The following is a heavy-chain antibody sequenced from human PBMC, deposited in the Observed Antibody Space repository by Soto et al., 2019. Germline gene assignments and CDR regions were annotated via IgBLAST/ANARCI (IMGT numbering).Heavy chain of an antibody. V-gene: IGHV1-69*05. J-gene: IGHJ4*02. Sequence: GASVKVSCKASGGTFSSYAISWVRQAPGQGLEWMGGIIPIFGTANYAQKFQGRVTMTRDTSTSTVYMELSSLRSEDTAVYYCACSVVVAAPIDYWGQGTLVTVSS. D-gene: IGHD2-15*01. CDR3: ACSVVVAAPIDY. CDR1: GGTFSSYA. CDR2: IIPIFGTA.